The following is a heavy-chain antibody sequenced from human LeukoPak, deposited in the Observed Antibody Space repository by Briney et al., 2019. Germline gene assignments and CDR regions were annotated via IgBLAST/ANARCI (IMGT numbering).Heavy chain of an antibody. CDR2: IYPGDSDT. V-gene: IGHV5-51*01. CDR1: GYRFTSYW. J-gene: IGHJ4*02. D-gene: IGHD6-13*01. Sequence: GESLQISCKGSGYRFTSYWIGWARQMPGKGLEWMGIIYPGDSDTRYSPSFQGQVTISADKSISTAYLQWSSLKASDTAMYYCARRGSSWYWPIDYWGQGTLVTVSS. CDR3: ARRGSSWYWPIDY.